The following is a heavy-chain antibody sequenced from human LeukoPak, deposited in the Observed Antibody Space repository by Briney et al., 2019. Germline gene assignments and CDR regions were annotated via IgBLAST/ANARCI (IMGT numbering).Heavy chain of an antibody. D-gene: IGHD2-21*02. J-gene: IGHJ6*02. Sequence: PSETLSLTCAVYGGSFSGYYWSWIRQPPGKGLEWIGEINHSGSTNYNPSLKSRVTISVDTSKNQFSLKLSSVTAADTAVYYCARERRLTLNGMDVWGQGTTVTVSS. CDR1: GGSFSGYY. CDR3: ARERRLTLNGMDV. V-gene: IGHV4-34*01. CDR2: INHSGST.